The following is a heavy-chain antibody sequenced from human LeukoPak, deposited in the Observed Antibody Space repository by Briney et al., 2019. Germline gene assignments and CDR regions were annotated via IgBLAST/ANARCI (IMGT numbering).Heavy chain of an antibody. J-gene: IGHJ4*02. CDR3: ARGSNYDFWSGYFFDY. CDR1: DVSIKNYY. Sequence: PSETLSLACTVSDVSIKNYYWSWIRQPPGKGLEWIGYIYYSGSTNYNPSLKSRVTISVDTSKNQFSLKLSSVTAAGTAVYYCARGSNYDFWSGYFFDYWGQGTLVTVSS. D-gene: IGHD3-3*01. V-gene: IGHV4-59*01. CDR2: IYYSGST.